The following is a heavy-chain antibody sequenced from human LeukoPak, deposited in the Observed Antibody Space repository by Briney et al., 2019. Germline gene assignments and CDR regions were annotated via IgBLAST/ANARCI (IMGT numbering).Heavy chain of an antibody. V-gene: IGHV1-2*02. CDR1: GYTFTGYY. J-gene: IGHJ4*02. Sequence: ASVKVSCKASGYTFTGYYMHWVRQAPGQGLEWMGWINPNSGGTNYAQKFQGRVTMTRDTSISTAYMELSRLRSDDTAVYYCARDKPVATMWDYWGQGTLVTDSS. CDR2: INPNSGGT. CDR3: ARDKPVATMWDY. D-gene: IGHD5-24*01.